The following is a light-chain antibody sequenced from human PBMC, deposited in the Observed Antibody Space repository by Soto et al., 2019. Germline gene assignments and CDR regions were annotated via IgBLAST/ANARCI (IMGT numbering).Light chain of an antibody. CDR1: SSDVGGYNY. Sequence: QSVLTQPPSASGSPGQSVTISCTGTSSDVGGYNYVSWYQQHPAKIPKLMIYHVSNRPSGVSDRFSGSKSGNTASLTISGLQAEDEADYYCYSYTTSSTYVLGTGTKVTVL. CDR3: YSYTTSSTYV. J-gene: IGLJ1*01. V-gene: IGLV2-14*01. CDR2: HVS.